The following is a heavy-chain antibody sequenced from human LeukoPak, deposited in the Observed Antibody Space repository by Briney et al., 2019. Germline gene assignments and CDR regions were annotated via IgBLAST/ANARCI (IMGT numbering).Heavy chain of an antibody. J-gene: IGHJ4*02. Sequence: SQTLSLTCTVSGGSISGGSYYWSWIRQPAGKGLEWIGRTYTSGSTNYNPSLKSRVTISVDTSKNQFSLKLSSVTAADTAVYYCAREGGGYCGGDCYSYYFDYWGQGTLVTVSS. CDR3: AREGGGYCGGDCYSYYFDY. V-gene: IGHV4-61*02. CDR2: TYTSGST. D-gene: IGHD2-21*02. CDR1: GGSISGGSYY.